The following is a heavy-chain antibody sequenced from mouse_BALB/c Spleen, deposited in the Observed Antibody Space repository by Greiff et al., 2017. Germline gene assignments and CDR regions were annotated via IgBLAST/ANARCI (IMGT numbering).Heavy chain of an antibody. V-gene: IGHV5-6-5*01. Sequence: EVKLVESGGGLVKPGGSLKLSCAASGFTFSSYAMSWVRQTPEKRLEWVASISSGGSTYYPDSVKGRFTISRDNARNILYLQMSSLRSEDTAMYYCARGRGTTVVPHWYFDVWGAGTTVTVSS. CDR3: ARGRGTTVVPHWYFDV. CDR2: ISSGGST. J-gene: IGHJ1*01. CDR1: GFTFSSYA. D-gene: IGHD1-1*01.